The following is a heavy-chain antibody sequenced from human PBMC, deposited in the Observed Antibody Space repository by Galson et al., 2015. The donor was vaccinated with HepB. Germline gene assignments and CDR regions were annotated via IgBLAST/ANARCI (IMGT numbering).Heavy chain of an antibody. D-gene: IGHD3-3*01. Sequence: SLRLSCAASTFTFSTYSMNWVRQAPGKGLECISYISTSGTTIYYADSAKGRFTISRDNAKNSLYLQMNNLRAEDTAVYYCVFRRGHDLKRLDYWGQGTLVTVSS. J-gene: IGHJ4*02. CDR1: TFTFSTYS. CDR3: VFRRGHDLKRLDY. V-gene: IGHV3-48*04. CDR2: ISTSGTTI.